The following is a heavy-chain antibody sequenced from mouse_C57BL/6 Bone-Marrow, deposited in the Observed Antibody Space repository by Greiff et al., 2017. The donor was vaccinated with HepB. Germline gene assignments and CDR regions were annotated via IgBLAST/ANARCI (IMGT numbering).Heavy chain of an antibody. CDR3: ARDRWLLRDWYFDV. CDR2: SRNKANDYTT. D-gene: IGHD2-3*01. V-gene: IGHV7-1*01. Sequence: EVQRVESGGGLVQSGRSLRLSCATSGFTFSDFYMEWVRQAPGKGLEWIAASRNKANDYTTEYSASVKGRFIVSRDTSQSILYLQMNALRAEDTAIYYCARDRWLLRDWYFDVWGTGTTVTVSS. J-gene: IGHJ1*03. CDR1: GFTFSDFY.